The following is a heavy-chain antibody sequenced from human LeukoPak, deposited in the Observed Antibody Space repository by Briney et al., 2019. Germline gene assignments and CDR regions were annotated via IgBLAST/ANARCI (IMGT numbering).Heavy chain of an antibody. CDR1: GFTFSTYG. CDR3: AKHPGGFTGIVSYYYMDV. V-gene: IGHV3-30*18. CDR2: ISFDENNK. Sequence: GGSLRLSCEASGFTFSTYGMHWVRQAPGKGLEWVAIISFDENNKYYADSVKGRFTISRDNSKNTLYLQMNSLRLEDTAVYYCAKHPGGFTGIVSYYYMDVWGEGTTVTVSS. D-gene: IGHD3-16*02. J-gene: IGHJ6*03.